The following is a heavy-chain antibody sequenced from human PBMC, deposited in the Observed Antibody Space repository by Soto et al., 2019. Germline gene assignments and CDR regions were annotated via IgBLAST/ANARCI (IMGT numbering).Heavy chain of an antibody. CDR1: GGSVSGYY. CDR2: INHSGST. J-gene: IGHJ4*02. CDR3: ARSSTSANYFDY. Sequence: SETLSITCAVYGGSVSGYYWSWIRQPPGKGLEWIGEINHSGSTNYNPSLKSRVTISVDTSKNQFSLKLNSVTAADTAVYYCARSSTSANYFDYWGQGTLVTVSS. D-gene: IGHD2-2*01. V-gene: IGHV4-34*01.